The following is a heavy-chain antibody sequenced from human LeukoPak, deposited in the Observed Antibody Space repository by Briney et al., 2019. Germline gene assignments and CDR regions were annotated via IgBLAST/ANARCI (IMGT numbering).Heavy chain of an antibody. Sequence: PSETLSLTCTVSGGSISSSSYYSGWIRQPPGKGLEWIGSIYYSGSTYYNPSLKSRVTISVDTSKNQFSLKLSSVTAADTAVYYCARYCSGGSCYSRGYWGQGTLVTVSS. CDR3: ARYCSGGSCYSRGY. D-gene: IGHD2-15*01. J-gene: IGHJ4*02. CDR1: GGSISSSSYY. CDR2: IYYSGST. V-gene: IGHV4-39*07.